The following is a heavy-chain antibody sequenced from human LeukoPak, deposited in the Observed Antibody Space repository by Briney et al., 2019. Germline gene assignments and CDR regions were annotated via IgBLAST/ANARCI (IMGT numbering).Heavy chain of an antibody. Sequence: PGGSLRLSCAASGFTVSSNYMSWVRQAPGKGLEWVSVIYSGGSTYYAESVKGRFTISRDNSKNTLYLQMNSLRAEDTAVYYCAKGQRFYGEYYFDYWGQGTLVTVSS. CDR1: GFTVSSNY. D-gene: IGHD4-17*01. CDR2: IYSGGST. J-gene: IGHJ4*02. V-gene: IGHV3-53*01. CDR3: AKGQRFYGEYYFDY.